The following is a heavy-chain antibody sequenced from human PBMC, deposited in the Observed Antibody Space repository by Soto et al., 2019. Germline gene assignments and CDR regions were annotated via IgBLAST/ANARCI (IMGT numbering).Heavy chain of an antibody. J-gene: IGHJ5*02. CDR1: GGSISSYY. D-gene: IGHD3-9*01. CDR2: IYYSGST. Sequence: QVQLQESGPGLVKHSETLSLTCTVSGGSISSYYWSWIRQPPGKGLEWIGYIYYSGSTNYNPSLKSRVTISVDTSKNQFSLKLSSVTAADTAVYYCARAKPDFLTPNCFDPWGQGTLVTVSS. CDR3: ARAKPDFLTPNCFDP. V-gene: IGHV4-59*01.